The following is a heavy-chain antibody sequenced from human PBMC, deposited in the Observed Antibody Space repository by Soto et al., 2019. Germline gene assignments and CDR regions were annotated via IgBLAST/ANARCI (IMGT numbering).Heavy chain of an antibody. CDR2: INPNSGDT. CDR3: ARDLCSSWSVCGMDV. J-gene: IGHJ6*02. V-gene: IGHV1-2*02. Sequence: QVQLVQSGAEVKKPGASVKVSCKASGYTFTGYYMHWVRQAPGQGLEWMGWINPNSGDTNYAQKFQGRVTMTRDTSISTAYMELSRLRSDDTAVYYCARDLCSSWSVCGMDVWGQGTTVTVSS. D-gene: IGHD6-13*01. CDR1: GYTFTGYY.